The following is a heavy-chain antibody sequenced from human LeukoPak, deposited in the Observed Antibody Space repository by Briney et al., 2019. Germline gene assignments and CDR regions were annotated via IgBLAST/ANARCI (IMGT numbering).Heavy chain of an antibody. CDR1: GYTFTGNY. CDR3: ARAYSGYEACDY. CDR2: INPNSGGT. D-gene: IGHD5-18*01. V-gene: IGHV1-2*02. Sequence: ASVKVSCKASGYTFTGNYMHWVRQAPGQGLEWMGWINPNSGGTNYAQKFQGRVTMTRDTSTSTVYMVLRSLRSADTAVYYCARAYSGYEACDYWGQGTLVSVSS. J-gene: IGHJ4*02.